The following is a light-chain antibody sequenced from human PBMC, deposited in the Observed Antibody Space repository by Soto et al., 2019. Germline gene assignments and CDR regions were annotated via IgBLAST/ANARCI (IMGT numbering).Light chain of an antibody. CDR1: SGSVSTNYY. J-gene: IGLJ3*02. CDR3: VLFMGSGIWV. Sequence: QTVVTQEPSFSVSPGGTVTLTCGLSSGSVSTNYYPSWYQQTPGQAPRTLIYSINTRASGVPDRFSGSILGNKAALTITGAQADEESDYYCVLFMGSGIWVFGGGTKLTVL. V-gene: IGLV8-61*01. CDR2: SIN.